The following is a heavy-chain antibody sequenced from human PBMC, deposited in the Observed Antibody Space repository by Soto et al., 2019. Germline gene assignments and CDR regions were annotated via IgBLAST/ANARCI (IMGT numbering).Heavy chain of an antibody. Sequence: SETLSLTCAVYGGSFSGYYWSWIRQPPGKGLEWIGEINHSGSTNYNPSLKSRVTISVDTPKNQFSLKLSSVTAADTAVYYCARGLIVGIAAAGPKGDYYYYGMDVWGQGTTVTVSS. J-gene: IGHJ6*02. CDR3: ARGLIVGIAAAGPKGDYYYYGMDV. CDR1: GGSFSGYY. V-gene: IGHV4-34*01. CDR2: INHSGST. D-gene: IGHD6-13*01.